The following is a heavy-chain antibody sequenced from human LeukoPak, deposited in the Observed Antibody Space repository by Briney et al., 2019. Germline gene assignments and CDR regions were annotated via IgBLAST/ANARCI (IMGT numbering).Heavy chain of an antibody. CDR3: ATSPTFDP. V-gene: IGHV3-23*01. J-gene: IGHJ5*02. CDR2: ISGSGDIT. Sequence: PGGSLRLSCAASGFTFSSYAMSWVRQAPGKGLEWVSAISGSGDITYYADSVKGRFTISRDNSENTLYLQMNNLRAEDTAVYYCATSPTFDPWGQGTLVTVSS. CDR1: GFTFSSYA.